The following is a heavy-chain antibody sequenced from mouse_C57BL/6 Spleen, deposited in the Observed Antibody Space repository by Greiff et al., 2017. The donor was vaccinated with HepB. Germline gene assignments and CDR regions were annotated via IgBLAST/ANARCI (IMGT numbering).Heavy chain of an antibody. D-gene: IGHD2-5*01. CDR1: GFNIKDDY. J-gene: IGHJ4*01. CDR2: IDPENGDT. V-gene: IGHV14-4*01. CDR3: TTLYSNVYYYAMDY. Sequence: EVQLQESGAELVRPGASVKLSCTASGFNIKDDYMHWVKQRPEQGLEWIGWIDPENGDTEYASKFQGKATITADTSSNTAYLQLSSLTSEDTAVYYCTTLYSNVYYYAMDYWGQGTSVTVSS.